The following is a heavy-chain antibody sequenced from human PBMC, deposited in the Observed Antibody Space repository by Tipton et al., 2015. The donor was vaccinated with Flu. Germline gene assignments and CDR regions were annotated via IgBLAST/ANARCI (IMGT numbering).Heavy chain of an antibody. V-gene: IGHV1-2*02. Sequence: QLVQSGPEVKKPGASVQVSCKAYGYTFTDKYLHWVRQAPGQGLEWMGWINPNSGGTNYAQMFQGRVTMTRDTPISTAYMELSSLRSDDTAVYYCAREDTYYKNWGQGTLVTVSS. J-gene: IGHJ4*02. D-gene: IGHD1-26*01. CDR1: GYTFTDKY. CDR2: INPNSGGT. CDR3: AREDTYYKN.